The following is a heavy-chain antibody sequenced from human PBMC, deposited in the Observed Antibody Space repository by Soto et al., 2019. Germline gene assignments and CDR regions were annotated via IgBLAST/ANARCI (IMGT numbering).Heavy chain of an antibody. CDR1: GIVFGDY. CDR2: ISGSGRTI. Sequence: GGSLRLSCAASGIVFGDYMSWVREAPGKGLEWLSYISGSGRTIHSADSVKGRVTISRDNATNSLYLQMNNVRTEDTAVYYCARLPFPWGWFDPWGQGTLVTVSS. V-gene: IGHV3-11*01. CDR3: ARLPFPWGWFDP. D-gene: IGHD3-16*01. J-gene: IGHJ5*02.